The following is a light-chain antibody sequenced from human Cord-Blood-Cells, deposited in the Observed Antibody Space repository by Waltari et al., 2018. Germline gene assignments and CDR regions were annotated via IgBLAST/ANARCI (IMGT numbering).Light chain of an antibody. CDR3: QQRSNWPPGIT. V-gene: IGKV3-11*01. Sequence: IVLTHSPATLSLSPGERATLSCRASQSVSSYLAWYQQQPGQAPRLLIYDASNRATGIPARFSGSGSGTDFTLTISSLEPEDFAVYYCQQRSNWPPGITFGPGTKVDIK. CDR1: QSVSSY. CDR2: DAS. J-gene: IGKJ3*01.